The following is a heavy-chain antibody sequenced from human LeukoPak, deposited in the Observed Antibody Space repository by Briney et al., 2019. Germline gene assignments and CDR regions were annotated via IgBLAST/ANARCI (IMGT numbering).Heavy chain of an antibody. CDR2: ITSSSRSI. D-gene: IGHD1-26*01. CDR3: ERAYSGSPYVSDY. Sequence: VKPRGSLRASCAATGSPSSICSMNWIRQAPGKRLEGVSTITSSSRSIYYADSVKGRFTISRGNAKNSLYLQMTGLRAEATAVYYCERAYSGSPYVSDYWGQGTLVTVSS. J-gene: IGHJ4*02. V-gene: IGHV3-21*01. CDR1: GSPSSICS.